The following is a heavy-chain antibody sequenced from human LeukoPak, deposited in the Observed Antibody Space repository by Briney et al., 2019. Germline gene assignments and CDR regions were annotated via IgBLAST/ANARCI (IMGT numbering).Heavy chain of an antibody. CDR2: XXXXXTT. V-gene: IGHV4-4*07. D-gene: IGHD6-19*01. CDR1: GGYISNXX. CDR3: ARVSPIAVAGSSYYYAMDV. J-gene: IGHJ6*02. Sequence: SETLSLTCXVSGGYISNXXXXXXXQPAXXXLXXXXXXXXXXTTTYNPSLKSRVAMSVDTSRNQFSLKLSSVTAADTAVYYCARVSPIAVAGSSYYYAMDVWGQGTTVTVSS.